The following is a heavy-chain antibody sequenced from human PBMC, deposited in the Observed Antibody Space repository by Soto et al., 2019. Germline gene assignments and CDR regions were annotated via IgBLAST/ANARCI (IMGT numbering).Heavy chain of an antibody. CDR1: GYTLTELS. D-gene: IGHD2-15*01. J-gene: IGHJ3*02. Sequence: GASVKVSCKVSGYTLTELSMHWVRQAPGKGLEWMGGFDPEDGETIYAQKFQGRVTMTEDTSTDTAYMELSSLRSEDTAVYYCATADPRLDIVVVVAATSGAFDIWGQGTMVTVS. V-gene: IGHV1-24*01. CDR2: FDPEDGET. CDR3: ATADPRLDIVVVVAATSGAFDI.